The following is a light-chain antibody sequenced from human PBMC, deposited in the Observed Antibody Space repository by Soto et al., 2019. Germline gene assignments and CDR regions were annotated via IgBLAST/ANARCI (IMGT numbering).Light chain of an antibody. CDR1: SSDVGGYNY. Sequence: QSALTQPASVSGSPGQSITISCTGTSSDVGGYNYVSWYQQHPGKAPKLMIYEVSNRPSGVPNRFSGSRSGNTASLTISGLQAEDEADYYCSLYTTNSTWLFGGGTQLTVL. V-gene: IGLV2-14*01. CDR2: EVS. CDR3: SLYTTNSTWL. J-gene: IGLJ3*02.